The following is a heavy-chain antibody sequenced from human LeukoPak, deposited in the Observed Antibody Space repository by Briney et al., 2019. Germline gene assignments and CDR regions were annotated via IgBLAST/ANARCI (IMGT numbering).Heavy chain of an antibody. CDR3: ARVGGSYYWFDP. CDR2: IIPIFGTA. V-gene: IGHV1-69*13. J-gene: IGHJ5*02. D-gene: IGHD1-26*01. Sequence: SVTVSCKASGGTFSSYAISWVRQAPGQGLEWMGGIIPIFGTANYAQKFQGRVTITADESTSTAYMELSSLRSEDTAVYYCARVGGSYYWFDPWGQGTLVTVSS. CDR1: GGTFSSYA.